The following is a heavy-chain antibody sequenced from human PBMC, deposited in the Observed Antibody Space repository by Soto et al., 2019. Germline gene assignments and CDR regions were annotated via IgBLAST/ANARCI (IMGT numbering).Heavy chain of an antibody. Sequence: KQSQTLSLTYAISGDSVSSNSAAWNWIRQSPSRGLEWLGRTYYRSKWYNDYAVSVKSRITINPDTSKNQFSLQLNSVTPEDTAVYYCASSPYSSSWYYYYGMDVWGQGTTVTVSS. CDR1: GDSVSSNSAA. V-gene: IGHV6-1*01. D-gene: IGHD6-13*01. CDR2: TYYRSKWYN. CDR3: ASSPYSSSWYYYYGMDV. J-gene: IGHJ6*02.